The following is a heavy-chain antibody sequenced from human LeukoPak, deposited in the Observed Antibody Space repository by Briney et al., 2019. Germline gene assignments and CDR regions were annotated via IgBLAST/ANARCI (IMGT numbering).Heavy chain of an antibody. CDR1: GGSISSYY. CDR2: IYYSGST. Sequence: SETLSLTCTVSGGSISSYYWSWIRQHPGKGLEWIGHIYYSGSTYYNPSLKSRVTISVDTSKNQFSLKLSSVTAADTAVYYCARGYSSKSYYFDYWGQGTLVTVSS. J-gene: IGHJ4*02. CDR3: ARGYSSKSYYFDY. D-gene: IGHD5-18*01. V-gene: IGHV4-59*06.